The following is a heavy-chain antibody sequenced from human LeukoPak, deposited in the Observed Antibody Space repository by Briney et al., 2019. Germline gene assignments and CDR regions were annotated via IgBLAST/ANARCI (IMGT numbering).Heavy chain of an antibody. V-gene: IGHV4-61*01. CDR2: IYYSGST. CDR1: GDSISSGSYY. Sequence: SQTLTLTCTVTGDSISSGSYYWSWIRQPPGKGLEWIGHIYYSGSTNYNPSLKSRVTISVDTSKNQFSLKLSSVTAADTAVYYCARLTGSWFDPWGQGTLVTVSS. CDR3: ARLTGSWFDP. D-gene: IGHD3-10*01. J-gene: IGHJ5*02.